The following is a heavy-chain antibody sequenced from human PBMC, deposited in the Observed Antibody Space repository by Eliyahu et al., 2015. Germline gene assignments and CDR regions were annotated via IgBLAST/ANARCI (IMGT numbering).Heavy chain of an antibody. J-gene: IGHJ5*02. D-gene: IGHD3-10*01. CDR2: INHSGST. V-gene: IGHV4-34*01. CDR3: ARGTSYYGFVGFDP. CDR1: GGSXRGYY. Sequence: QVQLQQWGAGLLKPSXTXSLTCAVYGGSXRGYYWSWIRXPPGKGLEWIGEINHSGSTNYXPSLKSRVTISVDTSKNQFSLKLSSVTAADTAVYYCARGTSYYGFVGFDPWGQGTLVTVSS.